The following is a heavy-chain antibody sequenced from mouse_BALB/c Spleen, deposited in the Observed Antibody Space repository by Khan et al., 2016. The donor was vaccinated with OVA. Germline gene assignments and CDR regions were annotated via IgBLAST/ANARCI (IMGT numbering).Heavy chain of an antibody. Sequence: EVKLEESGPGLVKPSQSLSLTCTVTGYSITSGYAWNWIRQFPGNKLEWMGYISYSGGTSYNPSLKSRISITRDTSKNQFFLQLNSVTTEDTATYCSARGNYYGYYFDYWGQGTPLTVSS. J-gene: IGHJ2*01. CDR2: ISYSGGT. V-gene: IGHV3-2*02. CDR1: GYSITSGYA. CDR3: ARGNYYGYYFDY. D-gene: IGHD1-1*01.